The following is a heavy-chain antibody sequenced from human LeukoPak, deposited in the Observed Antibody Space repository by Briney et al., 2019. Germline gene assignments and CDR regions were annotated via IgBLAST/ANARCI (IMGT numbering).Heavy chain of an antibody. CDR1: GFTFSSYA. D-gene: IGHD3-22*01. J-gene: IGHJ4*02. V-gene: IGHV3-23*01. CDR2: ISGSGGST. CDR3: AKGPPTYYYDSSGGXYPFYYFDY. Sequence: PGGSLRLSCAASGFTFSSYAMSWVRQAPGKGLEWVSAISGSGGSTYYADSVKGRFTISRDNSKNKLYLQMNSLRAEDTAVYYCAKGPPTYYYDSSGGXYPFYYFDYWGQGTLVTVS.